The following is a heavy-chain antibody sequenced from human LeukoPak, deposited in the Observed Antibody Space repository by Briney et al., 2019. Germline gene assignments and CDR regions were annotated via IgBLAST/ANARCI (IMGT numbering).Heavy chain of an antibody. CDR1: GGTFSSYA. CDR2: IIPIFGTA. D-gene: IGHD1-26*01. Sequence: ASVKVSCKASGGTFSSYAISWVRQAPGQGLEWMGRIIPIFGTANYAQKFQGRVTITTDESTSTAYMELSSLRSEDTAVYYCAREVPELNNAFDISGQGTMVTVSS. CDR3: AREVPELNNAFDI. J-gene: IGHJ3*02. V-gene: IGHV1-69*05.